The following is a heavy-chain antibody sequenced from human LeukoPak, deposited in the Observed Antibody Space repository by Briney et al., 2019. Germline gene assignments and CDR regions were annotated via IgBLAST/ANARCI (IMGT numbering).Heavy chain of an antibody. D-gene: IGHD3-9*01. CDR1: GFTFSSYW. J-gene: IGHJ6*03. V-gene: IGHV3-7*01. CDR2: IKQDGSEK. CDR3: ARGETPLYDILTGYYYYYYYMDV. Sequence: GGSLRLSCAASGFTFSSYWMSWVRQAPGKGLEWVANIKQDGSEKYYVDSVKGRFTISRDNAKNSLYLQMNSLRAEDTAVYYCARGETPLYDILTGYYYYYYYMDVWGKGTTVTISS.